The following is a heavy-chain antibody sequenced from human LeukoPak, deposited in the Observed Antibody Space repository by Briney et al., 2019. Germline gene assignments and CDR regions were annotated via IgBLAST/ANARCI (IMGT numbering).Heavy chain of an antibody. D-gene: IGHD6-19*01. J-gene: IGHJ2*01. Sequence: QPGGSLRLSCAASGFTFSSYAMNWVRQAPGKGLEWVASISGNGGSTYYADSVKGRFTISRDNSRNAVFLQMIGPRDDDTAIYYCAKIERWLVHGFDLWGRGTLVTVPS. V-gene: IGHV3-23*01. CDR2: ISGNGGST. CDR1: GFTFSSYA. CDR3: AKIERWLVHGFDL.